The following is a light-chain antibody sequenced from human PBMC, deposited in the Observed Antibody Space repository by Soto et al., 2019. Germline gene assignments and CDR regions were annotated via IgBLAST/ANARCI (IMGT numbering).Light chain of an antibody. CDR1: QSISTW. CDR2: EAS. CDR3: QQYNSYRA. J-gene: IGKJ1*01. Sequence: DIQMTQSPSTLSASVGDRVTITCRASQSISTWLAWYQQKSGKAPKLLIYEASTLGSGVPSRFSGSGSGTEFTLTISSLQPDDSATYYCQQYNSYRAFGQGTKV. V-gene: IGKV1-5*03.